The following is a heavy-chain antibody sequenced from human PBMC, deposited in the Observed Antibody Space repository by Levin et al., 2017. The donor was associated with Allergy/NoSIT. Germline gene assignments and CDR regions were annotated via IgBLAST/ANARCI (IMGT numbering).Heavy chain of an antibody. Sequence: TSETLSLTCTVSGGSVSSGSYYWSWIRQPPGKGLEWIGCIYYSGSTNYNPSLKSRITISVDTSKNQFSLKLSSVTAADTAVYYCARGGVRGVGWFDPWGQGTLVTVSS. V-gene: IGHV4-61*01. CDR2: IYYSGST. CDR1: GGSVSSGSYY. CDR3: ARGGVRGVGWFDP. J-gene: IGHJ5*02. D-gene: IGHD3-10*01.